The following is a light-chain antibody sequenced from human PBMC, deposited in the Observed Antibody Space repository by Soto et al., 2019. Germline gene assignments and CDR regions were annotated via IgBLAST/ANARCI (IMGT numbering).Light chain of an antibody. CDR3: GTWDSSLSAAV. J-gene: IGLJ2*01. V-gene: IGLV1-51*01. CDR2: DNN. CDR1: SSNIGNNY. Sequence: QSVLTQPPSVSAAPGQKVTISCSGSSSNIGNNYVSWYQQLPGTAPKLLIYDNNKRPSGIPDRFSGSKSGTSATLGITVLQTGDEADYYCGTWDSSLSAAVFGGGTKVTVL.